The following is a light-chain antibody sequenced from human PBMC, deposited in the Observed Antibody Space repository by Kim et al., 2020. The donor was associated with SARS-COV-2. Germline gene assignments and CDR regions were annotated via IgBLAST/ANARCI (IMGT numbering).Light chain of an antibody. CDR3: QSYDSSNWV. Sequence: NFMLTQPHSVSESPGKTVTISCTRSSGSIDSNYVQWYQQRPGSAPTTVIHEVNQRPSGVPDRFSGSIDSSSNSASLTISGLKTEDEADYYCQSYDSSNWVFGGGTQPTVL. J-gene: IGLJ3*02. CDR2: EVN. V-gene: IGLV6-57*04. CDR1: SGSIDSNY.